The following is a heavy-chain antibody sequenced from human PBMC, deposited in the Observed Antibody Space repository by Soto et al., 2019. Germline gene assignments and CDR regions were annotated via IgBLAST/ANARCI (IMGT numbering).Heavy chain of an antibody. Sequence: EVQLVESGGGLVQPGGSLRLSCAASGFTVSSNYMNWVRQAPGKGLEWVSVIYSGGSTYYADSVKGRFTISRDNSKKTLYRQMNSLRAEDTAVYYWARSWAVAGSYDYWGQGALGTVSS. CDR1: GFTVSSNY. J-gene: IGHJ4*02. CDR2: IYSGGST. V-gene: IGHV3-66*01. D-gene: IGHD6-19*01. CDR3: ARSWAVAGSYDY.